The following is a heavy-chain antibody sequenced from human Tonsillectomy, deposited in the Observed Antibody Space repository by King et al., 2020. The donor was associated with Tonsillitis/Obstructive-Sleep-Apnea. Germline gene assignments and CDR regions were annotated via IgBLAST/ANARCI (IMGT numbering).Heavy chain of an antibody. D-gene: IGHD2-8*02. CDR1: GYSFTTYW. CDR3: ARGGDSGTYSSGGVFDI. V-gene: IGHV5-51*03. J-gene: IGHJ3*02. Sequence: VQLVESGAEVKKPGESLKISCTGSGYSFTTYWIGWVRQMPGKGLEWMGIVSPGDSDTRYSPSFQGQVTISADKSISRAYLQWSSLKASDTAMYYCARGGDSGTYSSGGVFDIWGQGTTVIVSS. CDR2: VSPGDSDT.